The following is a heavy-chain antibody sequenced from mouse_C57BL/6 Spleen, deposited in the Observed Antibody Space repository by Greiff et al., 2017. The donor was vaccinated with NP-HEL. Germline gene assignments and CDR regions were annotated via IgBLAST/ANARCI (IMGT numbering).Heavy chain of an antibody. CDR3: ARWGTAQATTY. Sequence: VQLQQSGPELVKPGASVKISCKASGYSFTGYYMNWVKQSPEKSLEWIGEINPSTGGTTYNQKFKAKATLTVDKSSSTAYMQLKSLTSEDSAVYYCARWGTAQATTYWGQGTTLTVSS. D-gene: IGHD3-2*02. CDR1: GYSFTGYY. CDR2: INPSTGGT. J-gene: IGHJ2*01. V-gene: IGHV1-42*01.